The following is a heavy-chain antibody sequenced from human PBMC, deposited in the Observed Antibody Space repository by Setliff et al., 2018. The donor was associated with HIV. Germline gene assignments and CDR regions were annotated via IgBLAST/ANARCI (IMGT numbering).Heavy chain of an antibody. D-gene: IGHD1-26*01. J-gene: IGHJ4*02. CDR3: TRRRRAPGIEDLEAY. V-gene: IGHV5-51*01. CDR2: IYPGDSDT. CDR1: GYSFTSYW. Sequence: PGESLKISCKGSGYSFTSYWIGWVRQMPGKGLEWMGIIYPGDSDTRYSPSFQGQVTISADKSISTAYVQWSSLKASDTAMYYCTRRRRAPGIEDLEAYWGQGTLVTVSS.